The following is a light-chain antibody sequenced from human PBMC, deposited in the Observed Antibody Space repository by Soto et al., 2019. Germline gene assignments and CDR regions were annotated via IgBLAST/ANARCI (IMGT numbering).Light chain of an antibody. CDR3: LSYTSANTRV. V-gene: IGLV2-14*01. J-gene: IGLJ3*02. CDR2: EVN. Sequence: QSALTQPASVSGSPGQSITISRTGTSSDVGGYKFVSWYQHHPGKAPKLMIYEVNNRPSGVSDRFSGSKSGNTASLTISGLQPEDEADYYCLSYTSANTRVFGGGTKVTVL. CDR1: SSDVGGYKF.